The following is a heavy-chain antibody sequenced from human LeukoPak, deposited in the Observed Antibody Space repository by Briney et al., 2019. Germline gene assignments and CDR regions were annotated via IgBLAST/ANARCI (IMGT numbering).Heavy chain of an antibody. CDR1: GFTFSSYS. J-gene: IGHJ4*02. CDR3: ARNGGKAYYFDY. D-gene: IGHD4-23*01. V-gene: IGHV3-21*01. CDR2: ISSSSSYI. Sequence: GGSLRLSCAASGFTFSSYSMNWVRQAPGKGLEWVSSISSSSSYIYYADSVKGRFTISRDNAKNSLYLQMNSPRAEDTAVYYCARNGGKAYYFDYWGQGTLVTVSS.